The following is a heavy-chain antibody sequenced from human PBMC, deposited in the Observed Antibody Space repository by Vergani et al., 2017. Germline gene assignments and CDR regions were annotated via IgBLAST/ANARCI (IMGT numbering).Heavy chain of an antibody. J-gene: IGHJ4*02. V-gene: IGHV3-49*04. D-gene: IGHD2/OR15-2a*01. Sequence: EVQLVESGGDLVQPGRSLRLSCTASGFSFGDYAMSWVRQAPGKGLEWVGFIRRRDQGEPTEYGASVKGRLIISRDESKSIAYLQMHSLKTEDTAVYYCTRGYCNGPTCHAPDRHNDYWGQGTLVTVSS. CDR2: IRRRDQGEPT. CDR3: TRGYCNGPTCHAPDRHNDY. CDR1: GFSFGDYA.